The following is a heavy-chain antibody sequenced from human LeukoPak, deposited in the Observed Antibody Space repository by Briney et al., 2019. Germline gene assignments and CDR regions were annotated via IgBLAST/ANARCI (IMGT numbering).Heavy chain of an antibody. D-gene: IGHD5-12*01. J-gene: IGHJ4*02. CDR1: GFRFSTQE. CDR2: MSKDGRTI. CDR3: ARGSYTGFDLYFDS. Sequence: GGSLRLSCAASGFRFSTQEMAWVRLAPGKGLEWVSYMSKDGRTIYYADSVKGRFTISRDNTGNSLFLQLNSLSADDTGFYYCARGSYTGFDLYFDSWGQGTLVTISS. V-gene: IGHV3-48*03.